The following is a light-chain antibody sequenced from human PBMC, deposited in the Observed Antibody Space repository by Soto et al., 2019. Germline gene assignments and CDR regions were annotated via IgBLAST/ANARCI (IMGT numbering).Light chain of an antibody. Sequence: DIQMTQSPSAMSASVGDRITITCRASQDIRNYLAWFQQRPGNVTKRLIFSAPSLQSGVPSRFSGSGSGTEFTLTISSLQPEDLATYYCLQSYTYPWTFGQGTQLEIK. CDR3: LQSYTYPWT. CDR1: QDIRNY. J-gene: IGKJ5*01. V-gene: IGKV1-17*03. CDR2: SAP.